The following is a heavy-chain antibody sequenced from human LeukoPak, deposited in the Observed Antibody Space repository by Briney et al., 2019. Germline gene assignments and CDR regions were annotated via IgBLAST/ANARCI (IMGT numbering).Heavy chain of an antibody. D-gene: IGHD2-15*01. Sequence: GGSLRLSCAASGFTFSNYAMSWVRQAPGKGLEWVSAISGSGGSTYYADSVKGRFTISRDNSKNTLYLQMNSLRAEDTAVYYCAKRWTRGGSPYFDYWGQGTLVTVSS. CDR3: AKRWTRGGSPYFDY. CDR1: GFTFSNYA. J-gene: IGHJ4*02. CDR2: ISGSGGST. V-gene: IGHV3-23*01.